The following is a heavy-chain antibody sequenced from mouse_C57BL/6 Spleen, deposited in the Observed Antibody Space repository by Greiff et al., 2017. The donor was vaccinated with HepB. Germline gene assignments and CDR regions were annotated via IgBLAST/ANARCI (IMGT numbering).Heavy chain of an antibody. D-gene: IGHD2-4*01. CDR1: GFTFSSYA. V-gene: IGHV5-9-1*02. Sequence: EVHLVESGEGLVKPGGSLKLSCAASGFTFSSYAMSWVRQTPEKRLEWVAYISSGGDYIYYADTVKGRFTISRDNARNTLYLQMSSLKSEDTAMYYCTRREDYDEYYAMDYWGQGTSVTVSS. CDR2: ISSGGDYI. CDR3: TRREDYDEYYAMDY. J-gene: IGHJ4*01.